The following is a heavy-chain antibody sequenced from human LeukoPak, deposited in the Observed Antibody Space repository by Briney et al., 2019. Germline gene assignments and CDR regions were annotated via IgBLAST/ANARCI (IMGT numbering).Heavy chain of an antibody. CDR1: GFTFDDYA. CDR3: AKGLDSSGPYPFDY. CDR2: ISWNSGSI. Sequence: KTGGSLRLPCAASGFTFDDYAMHWVRQAPGKGLEWVSGISWNSGSIGYADSVKGRFTISRDNAKNSLYLQMNSLRAEDTALYYCAKGLDSSGPYPFDYWGQGTLVTVSS. D-gene: IGHD6-19*01. V-gene: IGHV3-9*01. J-gene: IGHJ4*02.